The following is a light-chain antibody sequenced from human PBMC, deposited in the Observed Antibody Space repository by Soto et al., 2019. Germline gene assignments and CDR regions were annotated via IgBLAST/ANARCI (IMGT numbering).Light chain of an antibody. CDR2: DAS. CDR3: QQRHMWPIT. J-gene: IGKJ5*01. CDR1: QSVSSF. Sequence: EVVLTQSPATLSLSPGERATLSCRASQSVSSFLAWYQQKPGQAPRLLIYDASNRATDIPARFSGSGSGTDFSLTITSLEPEDSAVYYCQQRHMWPITFGQGTRLEIK. V-gene: IGKV3-11*01.